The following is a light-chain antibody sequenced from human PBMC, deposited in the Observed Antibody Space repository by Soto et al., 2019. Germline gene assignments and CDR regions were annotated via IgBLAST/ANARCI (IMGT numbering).Light chain of an antibody. CDR3: QQTYRTPWT. V-gene: IGKV1-39*01. CDR2: AAS. Sequence: DIQMTQSPSSLSASVGDRVTITCRASQSISSHLNWYQQKPGKVTKILIYAASSLHSGVPSRFSGSGSGTYFTLTISSLQPEDFATFYCQQTYRTPWTFGQGAKVEI. J-gene: IGKJ1*01. CDR1: QSISSH.